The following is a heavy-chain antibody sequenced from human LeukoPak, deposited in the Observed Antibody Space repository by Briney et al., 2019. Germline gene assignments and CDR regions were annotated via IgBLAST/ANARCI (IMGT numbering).Heavy chain of an antibody. J-gene: IGHJ1*01. V-gene: IGHV5-51*01. CDR2: IYPGYSDT. Sequence: GEALNISCKGSGYSFPSYWIGWVRQMPGKGLEGMGIIYPGYSDTRYSPSFQGQVTISADKSISTAYLQWSSLKASDTDMYYCERLGTSNWTNQHWGQGTLVTVSS. CDR1: GYSFPSYW. CDR3: ERLGTSNWTNQH. D-gene: IGHD1/OR15-1a*01.